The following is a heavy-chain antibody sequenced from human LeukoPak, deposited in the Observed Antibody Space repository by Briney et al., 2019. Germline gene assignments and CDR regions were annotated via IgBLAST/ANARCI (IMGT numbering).Heavy chain of an antibody. CDR2: IYYSGST. CDR3: ARVDPPYSSSQYYYYYMDV. D-gene: IGHD6-6*01. Sequence: SKTLSLTCTVSGGSISSHYWSWIRQPPGKGLEWIGYIYYSGSTNYNPSLKSRVTISVDTSKNQFSLKLSSVTAADTAVYYCARVDPPYSSSQYYYYYMDVWGKGTTVTVSS. V-gene: IGHV4-59*11. CDR1: GGSISSHY. J-gene: IGHJ6*03.